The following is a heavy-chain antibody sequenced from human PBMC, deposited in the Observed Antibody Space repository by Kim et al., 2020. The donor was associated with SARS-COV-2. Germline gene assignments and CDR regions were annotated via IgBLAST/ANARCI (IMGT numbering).Heavy chain of an antibody. D-gene: IGHD3-10*01. V-gene: IGHV3-11*06. CDR3: ARGREVLMVRGVIPYYFDY. J-gene: IGHJ4*02. Sequence: GRFTISRDNAKNSLYLQMNSLRAEDTAVYYCARGREVLMVRGVIPYYFDYWGQGTLVTVSS.